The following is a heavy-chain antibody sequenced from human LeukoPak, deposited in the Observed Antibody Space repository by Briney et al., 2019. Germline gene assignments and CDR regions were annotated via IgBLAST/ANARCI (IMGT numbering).Heavy chain of an antibody. CDR3: AQQLGYCSSGSCYFTY. V-gene: IGHV3-23*01. Sequence: PGGPLRLSCVASGFTFRSYAMSWVRQAPGKGLEWVSAISTDGGYTYYADSVKGRFSISRDNSKNTVHLQMNSLRAEDTAIYYCAQQLGYCSSGSCYFTYWGQGTLVTVSS. J-gene: IGHJ4*02. D-gene: IGHD2-15*01. CDR2: ISTDGGYT. CDR1: GFTFRSYA.